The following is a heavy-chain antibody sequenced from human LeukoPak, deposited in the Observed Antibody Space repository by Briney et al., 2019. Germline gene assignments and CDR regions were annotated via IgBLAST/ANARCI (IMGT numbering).Heavy chain of an antibody. CDR1: GFTFNNYG. J-gene: IGHJ3*02. CDR3: ARDGGASDAFDI. Sequence: GGSLRLSCAASGFTFNNYGMNWVRQAPGKGLEWVSGITGSGGETNYADSVRGRFTISRDNSRNTVYLQMNSLRAEDTAVYYCARDGGASDAFDIWGQGTMVTVSS. CDR2: ITGSGGET. V-gene: IGHV3-23*01. D-gene: IGHD3-16*01.